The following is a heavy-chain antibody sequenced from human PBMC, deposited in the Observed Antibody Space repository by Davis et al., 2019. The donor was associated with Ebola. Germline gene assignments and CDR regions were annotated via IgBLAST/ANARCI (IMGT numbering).Heavy chain of an antibody. CDR2: INPSGGST. CDR3: ARGQSGTDAFDI. Sequence: ASVKVSCNASGYTFTSYYMHWVRQAPGQGLEWMGIINPSGGSTSYAQKFQGRVTMTRDTSTSTAYMELSSLRSEDTAVYYCARGQSGTDAFDIWGQGTMVTVSS. V-gene: IGHV1-46*01. D-gene: IGHD1-1*01. CDR1: GYTFTSYY. J-gene: IGHJ3*02.